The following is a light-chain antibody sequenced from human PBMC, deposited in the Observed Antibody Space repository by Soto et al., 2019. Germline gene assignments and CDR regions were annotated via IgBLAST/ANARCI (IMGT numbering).Light chain of an antibody. Sequence: EIMLTQSPGTLSLSPGERATLSCRASQSVSSSYLAWYQQKPGQAPRLLIYGASSRATGIPDRFSGSGSGTEFTLTISSLQSEDFAVYYCQQYNNWPRTFGQGTKVDIK. J-gene: IGKJ1*01. V-gene: IGKV3-20*01. CDR2: GAS. CDR3: QQYNNWPRT. CDR1: QSVSSSY.